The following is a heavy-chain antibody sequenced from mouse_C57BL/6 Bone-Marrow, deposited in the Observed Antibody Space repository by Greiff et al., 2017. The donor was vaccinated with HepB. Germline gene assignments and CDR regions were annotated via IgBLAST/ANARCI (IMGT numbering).Heavy chain of an antibody. Sequence: VQLQQSGPGLVQPSQSLSITCTVSGFSFTSYGVHWVRQSPGKGLEWLGVIWSGGSTDYNAAFISRLSISKDNSKSQVFFKMNSLQADDTAIYYCARNGKYGNYDWFAYWGQGTLVTVSA. CDR3: ARNGKYGNYDWFAY. D-gene: IGHD2-1*01. CDR2: IWSGGST. V-gene: IGHV2-2*01. CDR1: GFSFTSYG. J-gene: IGHJ3*01.